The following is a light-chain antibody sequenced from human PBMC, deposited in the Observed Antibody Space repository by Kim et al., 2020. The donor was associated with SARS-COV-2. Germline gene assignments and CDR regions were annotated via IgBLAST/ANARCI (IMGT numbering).Light chain of an antibody. CDR1: QSVGSY. CDR2: DAS. V-gene: IGKV3-11*01. Sequence: LSLSPRERATLSCRASQSVGSYLAWYQQKPGQAPRLLIYDASNRATGIPARFSGSGSGTDFTLSISSLEPEDFAVYYCQQRRNWPLFGQGTKLEI. CDR3: QQRRNWPL. J-gene: IGKJ2*01.